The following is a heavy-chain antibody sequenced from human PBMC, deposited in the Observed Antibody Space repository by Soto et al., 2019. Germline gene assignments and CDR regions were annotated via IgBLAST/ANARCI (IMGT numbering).Heavy chain of an antibody. CDR1: GFTFGTYM. V-gene: IGHV3-21*06. Sequence: GGSLRLSCAASGFTFGTYMMNWIRQAPGKGLEWVASINSGGGDIYYADSVRGRFTISRDNAKNLLNLQMNDVRTEDTAVYYCAKDRGVPLFGLVRYAYRFDSWGLGTLVTVSS. J-gene: IGHJ4*02. D-gene: IGHD3-3*01. CDR2: INSGGGDI. CDR3: AKDRGVPLFGLVRYAYRFDS.